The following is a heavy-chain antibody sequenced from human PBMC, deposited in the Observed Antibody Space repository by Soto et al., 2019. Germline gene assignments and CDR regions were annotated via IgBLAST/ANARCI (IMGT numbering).Heavy chain of an antibody. J-gene: IGHJ6*02. V-gene: IGHV2-26*01. CDR2: IFSNDEK. CDR1: GFSLSNARMG. Sequence: SGPTLVNPTETLTLTCTVSGFSLSNARMGVSWIRQPPGKALEWLAHIFSNDEKSYSTSLKSRLTISKDTSKSQVVLTMTNMDPVDTATYYCARTYGDYIFGMDVWGQGTTVTVS. CDR3: ARTYGDYIFGMDV. D-gene: IGHD4-17*01.